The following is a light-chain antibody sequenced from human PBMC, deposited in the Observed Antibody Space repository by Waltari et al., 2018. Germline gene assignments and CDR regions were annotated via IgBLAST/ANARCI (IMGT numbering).Light chain of an antibody. CDR1: GSDVGLYAY. CDR2: DVS. V-gene: IGLV2-14*03. J-gene: IGLJ1*01. CDR3: CSWTSRNTYV. Sequence: QSVLAQPASVSGSPGQSITISCTGSGSDVGLYAYVPWYQQVPGKAPKLIISDVSRRPAGVSDRLSGSKSGDTASLTSSVLQTEDEADYYCCSWTSRNTYVFGTGTKVTVL.